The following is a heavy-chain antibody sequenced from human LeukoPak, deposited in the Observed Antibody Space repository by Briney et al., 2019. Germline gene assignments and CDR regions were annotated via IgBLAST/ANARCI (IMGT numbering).Heavy chain of an antibody. J-gene: IGHJ4*02. CDR1: GFTFSSGA. CDR3: ASYYYDSSGYYFDY. D-gene: IGHD3-22*01. CDR2: ISYDGSNK. V-gene: IGHV3-30-3*01. Sequence: GGPRRLSCAASGFTFSSGAMHWARQAPGKGLEWVPVISYDGSNKYYADSVKGRFTISRDNSKNTLYLQMNSLRAEDTAVYYCASYYYDSSGYYFDYWGQGTLVTVSS.